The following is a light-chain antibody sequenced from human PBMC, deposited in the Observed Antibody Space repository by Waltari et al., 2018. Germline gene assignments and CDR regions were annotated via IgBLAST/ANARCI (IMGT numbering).Light chain of an antibody. V-gene: IGLV2-8*01. J-gene: IGLJ2*01. CDR1: GTDLVTLNC. Sequence: QSALTQPPSASGSPGQSVTISCPGTGTDLVTLNCVSWYPQPPGKAPKPILYQVSRRPSGVPDRFSGSRFGDTASLTVSGLQADDEAEYYCSSYAGSYYFISFGGGTKLTVL. CDR2: QVS. CDR3: SSYAGSYYFIS.